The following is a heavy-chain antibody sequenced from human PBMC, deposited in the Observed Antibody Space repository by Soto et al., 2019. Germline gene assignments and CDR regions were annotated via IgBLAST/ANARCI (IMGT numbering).Heavy chain of an antibody. CDR2: IKEDGSET. D-gene: IGHD1-26*01. Sequence: PGGSLRLSCAASGFTFENYWMTWVRQAPEKGLEWVATIKEDGSETYYVDSVEGRFTISRDNAKNSLFLQMNSLRAEDTAVYYCARPLTKEWELLLSAYWGQGTLVTV. V-gene: IGHV3-7*01. J-gene: IGHJ4*02. CDR3: ARPLTKEWELLLSAY. CDR1: GFTFENYW.